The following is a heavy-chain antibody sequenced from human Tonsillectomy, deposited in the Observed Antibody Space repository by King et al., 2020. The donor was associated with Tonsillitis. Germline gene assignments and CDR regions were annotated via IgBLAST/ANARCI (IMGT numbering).Heavy chain of an antibody. D-gene: IGHD1-20*01. Sequence: VQLVESGGGLIQPGGSLRLSCAASGFSVSSNYMSWVRQAPGKGLEWVSVFYSGGTTDYAESVKGRFTISRDNSKNTMNLQMNSLRAEDTAVYYCAREDKWKDAFDIWGQGTMVTVSS. CDR3: AREDKWKDAFDI. CDR2: FYSGGTT. J-gene: IGHJ3*02. CDR1: GFSVSSNY. V-gene: IGHV3-53*01.